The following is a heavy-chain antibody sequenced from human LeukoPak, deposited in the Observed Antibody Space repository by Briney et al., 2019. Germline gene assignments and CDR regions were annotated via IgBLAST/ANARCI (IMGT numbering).Heavy chain of an antibody. CDR1: GGSVSSGVYS. CDR3: ARSVTAHHRYLDS. J-gene: IGHJ4*02. V-gene: IGHV4-30-2*01. CDR2: IYHSDST. D-gene: IGHD2-21*02. Sequence: SQTLTLTCSVSGGSVSSGVYSWNWIRQPPGKALEWIGFIYHSDSTSYNPSLKSRVTISVDRSKNQFSLKLSSVTAADTAVYFCARSVTAHHRYLDSWGQGTLVTVSS.